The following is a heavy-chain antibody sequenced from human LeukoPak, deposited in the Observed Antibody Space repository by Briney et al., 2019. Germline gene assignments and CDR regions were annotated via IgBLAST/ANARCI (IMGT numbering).Heavy chain of an antibody. CDR3: AKVQLAAGPTDY. CDR1: GFTFSSYG. J-gene: IGHJ4*02. V-gene: IGHV3-23*01. CDR2: ISGSGGST. Sequence: GGTLRLSCAASGFTFSSYGMSWVRQAPGKGLEWVSAISGSGGSTYYADSVKGRFTISRDDSKNTLYLQMNSLRAEDTAVYYCAKVQLAAGPTDYWGQGTLVTVSS. D-gene: IGHD6-13*01.